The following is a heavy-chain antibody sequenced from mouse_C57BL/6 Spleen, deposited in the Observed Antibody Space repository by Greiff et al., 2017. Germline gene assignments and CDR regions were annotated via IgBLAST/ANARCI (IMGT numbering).Heavy chain of an antibody. V-gene: IGHV1-59*01. J-gene: IGHJ4*01. CDR3: ARGGIRGSYAMDY. CDR2: IDPSDSYT. D-gene: IGHD3-2*02. CDR1: GYTFTSYW. Sequence: VQLQQPGAELVRPGTSVKLSCKASGYTFTSYWMHWVKQRPGQGLEWIGVIDPSDSYTNYNQKFKGKATLTVDTSSSTAYMQLSSLTSEDSAVYYCARGGIRGSYAMDYWGQGTSVTVSS.